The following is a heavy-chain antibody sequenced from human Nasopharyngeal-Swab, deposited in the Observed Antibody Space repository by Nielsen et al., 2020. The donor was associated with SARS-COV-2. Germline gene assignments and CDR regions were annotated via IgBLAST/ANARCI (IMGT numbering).Heavy chain of an antibody. CDR1: GFTFDDYG. V-gene: IGHV3-20*04. CDR2: INWNGGST. Sequence: GESLKISCAASGFTFDDYGMSWVRQAPGKGLEWVSGINWNGGSTGYADSVKGRFTISRDNSKNILYLQMNSLRPEDTAVYYCAKEGDSGVLNSWVQGTLVTVSS. D-gene: IGHD3-16*01. J-gene: IGHJ4*02. CDR3: AKEGDSGVLNS.